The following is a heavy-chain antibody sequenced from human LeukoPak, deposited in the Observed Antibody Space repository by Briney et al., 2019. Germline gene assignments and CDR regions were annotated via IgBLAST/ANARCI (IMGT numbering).Heavy chain of an antibody. Sequence: GGSLRLSCAASGFTFSNAWMSWVRQAPGKGLEWVGRIKSKTDGGTTDYAAPVKGRFTISRDDSKNTLYLQMNSLKTEDTAVYYCTTALYYDSSGYYSGVDYWGQGTLVTVSS. CDR2: IKSKTDGGTT. J-gene: IGHJ4*02. CDR3: TTALYYDSSGYYSGVDY. V-gene: IGHV3-15*01. D-gene: IGHD3-22*01. CDR1: GFTFSNAW.